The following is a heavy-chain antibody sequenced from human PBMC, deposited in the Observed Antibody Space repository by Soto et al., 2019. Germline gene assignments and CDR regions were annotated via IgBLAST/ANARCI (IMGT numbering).Heavy chain of an antibody. Sequence: QVQLRESGPGLVKPSQTLSLTCSVSGASVAGGSYSWSWVRQPPGKGLEWIGYIPSRGKPFYNPSLTSRGTIAADTSKNQLSLQLSSVTAADPAVYYCARDTYSGSDFGLWGQGTLVTVSS. CDR3: ARDTYSGSDFGL. D-gene: IGHD5-12*01. CDR1: GASVAGGSYS. V-gene: IGHV4-30-4*01. CDR2: IPSRGKP. J-gene: IGHJ5*02.